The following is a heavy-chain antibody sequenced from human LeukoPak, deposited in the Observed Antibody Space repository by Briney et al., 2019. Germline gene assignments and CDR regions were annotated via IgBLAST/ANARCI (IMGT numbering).Heavy chain of an antibody. D-gene: IGHD2-15*01. V-gene: IGHV1-2*06. CDR1: GYTFTGYY. J-gene: IGHJ4*02. CDR3: ARERAVQGYCSGGSCYINDY. CDR2: INPNSGGT. Sequence: ASVKVFCKASGYTFTGYYMHWVRQAPGQGLEWMGRINPNSGGTNYAQKFQGRVTMTRDTSISTAYMELSRLRSDDTAVYYCARERAVQGYCSGGSCYINDYWGQGTLVTVSS.